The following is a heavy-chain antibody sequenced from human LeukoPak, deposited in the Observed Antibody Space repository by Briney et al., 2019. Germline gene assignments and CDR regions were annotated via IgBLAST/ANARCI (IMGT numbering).Heavy chain of an antibody. CDR1: GFTFSPHY. V-gene: IGHV3-72*01. Sequence: GGSLRLSCAASGFTFSPHYMDWVRQSPGQGLEWVGLIRNKANGYTTIYAASVKGRFTVSRDDSKNSVYLQMDSLKTEDTAVYYCGDLGSAGTDHWGQGTLVTVSS. D-gene: IGHD3-10*01. CDR2: IRNKANGYTT. CDR3: GDLGSAGTDH. J-gene: IGHJ4*02.